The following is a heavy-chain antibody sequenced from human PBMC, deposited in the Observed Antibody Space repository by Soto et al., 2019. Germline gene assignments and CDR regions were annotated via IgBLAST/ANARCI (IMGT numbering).Heavy chain of an antibody. CDR1: GYTFSNYD. D-gene: IGHD4-17*01. V-gene: IGHV1-18*01. CDR2: ISDYNEDK. CDR3: ARAFAYGDEREIDF. J-gene: IGHJ4*02. Sequence: QVQLVQSGAAVKKPGASVKVSCQTSGYTFSNYDIHWVRKAPGQWLEWMGCISDYNEDKNYAQKFQGRVTMTTDTSTKTAYMDLRNLRAYDTAGYYCARAFAYGDEREIDFWGQGTLVTVSS.